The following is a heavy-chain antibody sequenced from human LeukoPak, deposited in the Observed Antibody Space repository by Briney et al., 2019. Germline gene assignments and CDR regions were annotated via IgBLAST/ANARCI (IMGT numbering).Heavy chain of an antibody. CDR3: ARDGVYGDYGPYYFDY. V-gene: IGHV1-69*13. D-gene: IGHD4-17*01. J-gene: IGHJ4*02. CDR1: GGTFSSYA. Sequence: SVKVSCKASGGTFSSYAISWVRQAPGQGLEWMGGIIPIFGTANYAQKFQGRVTITADESTSTAYMELSSLRSEDTAVYYCARDGVYGDYGPYYFDYWGQGTLVTVSS. CDR2: IIPIFGTA.